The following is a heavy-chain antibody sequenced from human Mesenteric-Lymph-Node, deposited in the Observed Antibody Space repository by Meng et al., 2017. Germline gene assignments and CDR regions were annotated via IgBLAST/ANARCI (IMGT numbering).Heavy chain of an antibody. J-gene: IGHJ4*02. CDR3: TPDPWGY. V-gene: IGHV3-15*01. D-gene: IGHD3-16*01. CDR1: GITFKDAW. Sequence: VQLVESGVGFVTPGGSLRLSCAVSGITFKDAWMSWVRQAPGKGVEWVGRIKSNGDGGTTDYAAPVKGRFTISRDDSKNTLFLQMDSLKTEDTAVYYCTPDPWGYWGQGTLVTVSS. CDR2: IKSNGDGGTT.